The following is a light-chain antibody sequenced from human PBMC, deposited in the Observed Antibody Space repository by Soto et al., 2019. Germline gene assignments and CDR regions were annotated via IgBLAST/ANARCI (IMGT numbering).Light chain of an antibody. J-gene: IGKJ3*01. Sequence: DIQMTQSPFSLSASVGDRITITCRASQGVGNQLGWFQQKPGKVPKSLIYDASSLQSGAPSRFSGSGSGTDFTLNINSLQPEDFATYYCLHYDNHPFTFGPGTIVDI. V-gene: IGKV1-16*01. CDR1: QGVGNQ. CDR3: LHYDNHPFT. CDR2: DAS.